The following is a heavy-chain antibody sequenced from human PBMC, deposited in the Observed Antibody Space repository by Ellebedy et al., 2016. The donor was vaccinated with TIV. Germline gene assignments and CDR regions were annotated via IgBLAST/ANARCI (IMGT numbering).Heavy chain of an antibody. CDR1: GFTFRSYG. Sequence: GGSLRLSXAASGFTFRSYGMHWVRQAPGKGLEWVAFVSYDGTSKYYSDSVRGRFTISRDNSKNTLYLQMNSLRVDDTALYYCARDQGNYYDARGAFDYWGQGTLVTVSS. D-gene: IGHD3-22*01. CDR2: VSYDGTSK. J-gene: IGHJ4*02. CDR3: ARDQGNYYDARGAFDY. V-gene: IGHV3-30*03.